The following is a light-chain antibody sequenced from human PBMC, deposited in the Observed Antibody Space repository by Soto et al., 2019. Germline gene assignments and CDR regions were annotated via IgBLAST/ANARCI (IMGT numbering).Light chain of an antibody. J-gene: IGKJ3*01. CDR1: QSVSSSY. CDR3: KQYGSSP. Sequence: EIVLTQSPGTLSLSPGXRATLSRRASQSVSSSYLAWYQQKPGQAPRLLIYGASSRATGIPDRFSGSGSGTDFTLTISRLEPEDFAVYYCKQYGSSPLGPGTKVDNK. V-gene: IGKV3-20*01. CDR2: GAS.